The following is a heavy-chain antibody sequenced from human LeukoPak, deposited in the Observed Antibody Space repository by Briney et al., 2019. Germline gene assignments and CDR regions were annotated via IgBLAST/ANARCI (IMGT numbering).Heavy chain of an antibody. CDR2: ISGNGRDT. V-gene: IGHV3-23*01. CDR3: TKDQEVATIRGYFDS. J-gene: IGHJ4*03. Sequence: PGRSLRLSCEGSGFIFRSFAMNWVRQVPGKGLEWVSSISGNGRDTYYADSVKGRFTISRDSPKNTLYLQMNSLLTDDTAVYYCTKDQEVATIRGYFDSWGQGALVTVSS. D-gene: IGHD5-24*01. CDR1: GFIFRSFA.